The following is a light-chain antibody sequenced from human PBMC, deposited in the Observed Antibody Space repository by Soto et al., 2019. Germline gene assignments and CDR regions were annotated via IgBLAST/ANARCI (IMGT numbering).Light chain of an antibody. CDR2: AAS. CDR1: QSISSY. Sequence: DIQMTQSPSSLSASVGDRVTITCRASQSISSYLNWYQQKPGKAPKLLIYAASSLQSRVPSRFSGSGSGTDFTLTISSLQPEDFATYYCQQSYSTPQMYTFGQGTKLEIK. CDR3: QQSYSTPQMYT. J-gene: IGKJ2*01. V-gene: IGKV1-39*01.